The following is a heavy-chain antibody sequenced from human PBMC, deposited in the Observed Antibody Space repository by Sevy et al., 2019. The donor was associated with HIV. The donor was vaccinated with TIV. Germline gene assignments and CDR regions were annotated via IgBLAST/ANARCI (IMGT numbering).Heavy chain of an antibody. J-gene: IGHJ5*01. D-gene: IGHD3-3*01. CDR3: AKDGSRSWSRHNWFDS. V-gene: IGHV3-23*01. CDR2: VRSTGET. CDR1: GLTFNDYA. Sequence: GGSLRLSCAASGLTFNDYALSWVRQAPGMGLEWVSSVRSTGETYYSDSVKGRFTVSRDNSKTTVFLQMSGLRAEDTAVYYCAKDGSRSWSRHNWFDSWGHGTLVTVSS.